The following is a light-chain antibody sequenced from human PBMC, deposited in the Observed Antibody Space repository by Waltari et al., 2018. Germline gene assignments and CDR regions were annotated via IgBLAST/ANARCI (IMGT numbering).Light chain of an antibody. CDR3: QHYVSLPVT. CDR1: QSVSRT. Sequence: EIVLTQSPGTLSLSPGESATLSCSASQSVSRTLAWYQQKPGQAPRLLIYDASSRATGIPDRFSGSGSGTDFSLTITRLEPEDFAVYYCQHYVSLPVTFGQGTKVEIK. V-gene: IGKV3-20*01. J-gene: IGKJ1*01. CDR2: DAS.